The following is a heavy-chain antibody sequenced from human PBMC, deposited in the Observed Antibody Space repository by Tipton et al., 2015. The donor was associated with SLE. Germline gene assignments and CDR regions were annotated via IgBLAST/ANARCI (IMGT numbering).Heavy chain of an antibody. CDR3: ARGKY. J-gene: IGHJ4*02. Sequence: GLVKPSETLSLTCGVSGYSISSGYYWGWIRQPPGKGLEWIGEINHSGSTNYNPSLKSRVTISVDTSKNQFSLKLSSVTAADTAVYYCARGKYWGQGTLVTVSS. V-gene: IGHV4-38-2*01. CDR1: GYSISSGYY. CDR2: INHSGST.